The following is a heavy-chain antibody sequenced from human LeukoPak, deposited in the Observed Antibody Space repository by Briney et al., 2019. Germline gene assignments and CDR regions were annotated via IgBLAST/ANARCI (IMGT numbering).Heavy chain of an antibody. J-gene: IGHJ4*02. CDR2: IYYSGST. CDR3: ARAVAGLFDY. CDR1: GGSISSSSYY. V-gene: IGHV4-39*07. D-gene: IGHD6-19*01. Sequence: SETLSLTCTVSGGSISSSSYYWGWIRQPPGKGLEWIGSIYYSGSTYYNPSLKSRVTISVDTSKNQFSLKLSSVTAADTAVYYCARAVAGLFDYWGQGTLVTVSS.